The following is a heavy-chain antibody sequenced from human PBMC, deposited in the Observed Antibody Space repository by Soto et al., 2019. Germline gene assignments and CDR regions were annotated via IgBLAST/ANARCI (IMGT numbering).Heavy chain of an antibody. CDR1: GYTFTSYG. Sequence: ASVKVSCKASGYTFTSYGISWVRQAPGQGLEWMGWISGYNGNTNYAQKLQGRVTMTTDTSTSTAYMELRSLRSDDTAVYYCASNYLYYYGSGNTNYYGMDVWGQGTTVTVSS. V-gene: IGHV1-18*01. J-gene: IGHJ6*02. CDR2: ISGYNGNT. CDR3: ASNYLYYYGSGNTNYYGMDV. D-gene: IGHD3-10*01.